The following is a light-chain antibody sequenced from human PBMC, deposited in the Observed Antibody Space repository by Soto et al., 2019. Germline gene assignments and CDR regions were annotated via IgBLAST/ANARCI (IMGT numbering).Light chain of an antibody. Sequence: QSVLTQPPSVSGSPGPPATISCTGTSSDVGSYNRVSWYQQPPGTAHKLMNYEVSNRPSGVTDRFSGAKSGNTASLTISGLQAEDEADYYCSSYTSTSTYVFGTGTKVTVL. V-gene: IGLV2-18*02. J-gene: IGLJ1*01. CDR1: SSDVGSYNR. CDR2: EVS. CDR3: SSYTSTSTYV.